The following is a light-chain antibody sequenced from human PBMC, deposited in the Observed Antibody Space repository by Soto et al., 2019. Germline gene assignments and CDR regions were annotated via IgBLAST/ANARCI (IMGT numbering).Light chain of an antibody. CDR2: DAS. V-gene: IGKV3-11*01. CDR3: QQRSNWPPLT. Sequence: EIVLTQSPATLSLSPGERATLSCRASQSVSSYLAWYQQNPGQAPRLLIYDASNRATGIPARFSGSGSGTAFTLTISSLEPEDFAVYYCQQRSNWPPLTFGGGTKVEIK. CDR1: QSVSSY. J-gene: IGKJ4*01.